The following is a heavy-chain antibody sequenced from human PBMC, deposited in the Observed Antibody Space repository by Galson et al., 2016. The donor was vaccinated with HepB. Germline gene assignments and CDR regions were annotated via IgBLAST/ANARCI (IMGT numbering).Heavy chain of an antibody. D-gene: IGHD3-10*01. CDR3: ARGEEMYTVGVGFDY. Sequence: SLRLSCAASGFIFRSYVMHWVRQAPGKGLEWVALISYDGSTENYADSVKGRFTISRDNSKNTVFLQINSLRAEDTAVYYCARGEEMYTVGVGFDYWGRGTLVTVSS. J-gene: IGHJ4*02. CDR2: ISYDGSTE. V-gene: IGHV3-30-3*01. CDR1: GFIFRSYV.